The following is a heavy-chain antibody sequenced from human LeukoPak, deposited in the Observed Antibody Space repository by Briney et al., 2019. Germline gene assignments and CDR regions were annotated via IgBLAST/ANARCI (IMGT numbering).Heavy chain of an antibody. CDR2: IYYSGST. V-gene: IGHV4-59*01. Sequence: PSETLSLTCTVSGGSISSYYWSWIRQPPGKGLEWIGYIYYSGSTNYSPSLKSRVTISVDTSKNQFSLKLSSVTAADTAVYYCAREPPKSPTQGFDIWGQGTMVTVSS. CDR3: AREPPKSPTQGFDI. J-gene: IGHJ3*02. CDR1: GGSISSYY.